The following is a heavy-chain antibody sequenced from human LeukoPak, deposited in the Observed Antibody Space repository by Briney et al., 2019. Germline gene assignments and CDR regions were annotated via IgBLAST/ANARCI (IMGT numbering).Heavy chain of an antibody. CDR2: ISGGGGST. Sequence: GGSLRLSSAASVYTLSRYAMNGVRDAPGEGLESVSGISGGGGSTNYAGSVEGRFAISRDNSHNTLYLQMNSLRAEDTAVYYCAKDGRRDGYSYDYWGQGTLVTVSS. V-gene: IGHV3-23*01. D-gene: IGHD5-24*01. CDR1: VYTLSRYA. CDR3: AKDGRRDGYSYDY. J-gene: IGHJ4*02.